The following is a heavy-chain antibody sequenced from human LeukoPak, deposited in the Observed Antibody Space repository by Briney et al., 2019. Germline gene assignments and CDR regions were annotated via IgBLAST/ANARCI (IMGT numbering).Heavy chain of an antibody. D-gene: IGHD3-10*01. J-gene: IGHJ5*02. Sequence: GGSLRLSCAASGFTFSDYYMSWIRQAPGKGLEWVSYISDSASTIYYPDSVTGRFTVSRDNAKNSLYLQMNSLRAEDTAVYYCARDRRGWFDPWGQGTLVTVSS. V-gene: IGHV3-11*04. CDR2: ISDSASTI. CDR3: ARDRRGWFDP. CDR1: GFTFSDYY.